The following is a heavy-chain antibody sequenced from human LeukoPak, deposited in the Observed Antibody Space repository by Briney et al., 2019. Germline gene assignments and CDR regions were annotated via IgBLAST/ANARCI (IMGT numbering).Heavy chain of an antibody. D-gene: IGHD5-24*01. CDR2: ISSSSSYI. V-gene: IGHV3-21*01. CDR3: ASQRDGYNYSPFDY. J-gene: IGHJ4*02. CDR1: GFTFSSYS. Sequence: GGSLRLSCAASGFTFSSYSMNWVRQAPGKGLEWVSSISSSSSYIYYADSVKGRFTISRDNAKNSLYLQMNSLRAEDTAVYYCASQRDGYNYSPFDYWGQGTLVTVSS.